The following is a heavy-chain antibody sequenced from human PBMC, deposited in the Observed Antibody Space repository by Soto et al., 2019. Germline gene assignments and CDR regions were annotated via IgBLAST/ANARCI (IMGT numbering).Heavy chain of an antibody. CDR3: ARDKITGLFDY. D-gene: IGHD2-8*02. J-gene: IGHJ4*02. CDR2: SNHGGRT. CDR1: GGSFSGYY. V-gene: IGHV4-34*01. Sequence: QVQLQQWGAGLLKPSETLSLTCAVYGGSFSGYYWTWIRQPPGTGLEWIGESNHGGRTNYNPSLKSRVTISVDTSKNQFSLKLTSVTAADTAVYYCARDKITGLFDYWGQGTLVTVSS.